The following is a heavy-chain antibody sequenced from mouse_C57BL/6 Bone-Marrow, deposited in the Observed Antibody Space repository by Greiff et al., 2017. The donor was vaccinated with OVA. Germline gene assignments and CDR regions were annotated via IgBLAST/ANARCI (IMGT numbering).Heavy chain of an antibody. V-gene: IGHV1-61*01. Sequence: VKLQQPGAELVRPGSSVKLSCKASGYTFTSYWMDWVTQRPGQGLEWIGHIYPSDSETHYTQKFKDKAPLTVDKSSSTAYMQLSRLTSEDSAVDYCARGMYDGSSYGYFDVWGTGTTVTVSS. D-gene: IGHD1-1*01. J-gene: IGHJ1*03. CDR1: GYTFTSYW. CDR3: ARGMYDGSSYGYFDV. CDR2: IYPSDSET.